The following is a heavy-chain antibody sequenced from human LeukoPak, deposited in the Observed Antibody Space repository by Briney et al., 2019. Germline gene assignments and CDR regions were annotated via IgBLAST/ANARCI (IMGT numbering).Heavy chain of an antibody. J-gene: IGHJ4*02. CDR1: GGSISSYY. V-gene: IGHV4-59*01. CDR2: IYYSGST. D-gene: IGHD5-18*01. Sequence: SETLSLTCTVSGGSISSYYWSWIRQPPGKGLEWIGYIYYSGSTNYNPSLKSRVTISVDTSKNQFSLKLSSVTAADTAVYYCARTSGYSYGYLDYWGQGTLVTVSS. CDR3: ARTSGYSYGYLDY.